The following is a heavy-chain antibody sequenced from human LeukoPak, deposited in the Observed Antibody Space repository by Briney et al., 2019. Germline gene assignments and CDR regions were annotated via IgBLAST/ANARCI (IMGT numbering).Heavy chain of an antibody. CDR3: ARALYYYDSSAVALDP. V-gene: IGHV4-59*01. CDR1: GGSISSYY. D-gene: IGHD3-22*01. CDR2: IYYSGST. Sequence: SETLSLTCTVSGGSISSYYWSWIRQPPGKGLEWIGYIYYSGSTNYSPSLKSRVTISVDTSKNQFSLKLSSVTAADTAVYYCARALYYYDSSAVALDPWGQGTLVTVSS. J-gene: IGHJ5*02.